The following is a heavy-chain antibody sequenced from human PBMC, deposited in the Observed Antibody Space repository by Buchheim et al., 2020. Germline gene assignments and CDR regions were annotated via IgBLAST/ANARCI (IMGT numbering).Heavy chain of an antibody. Sequence: QVQLVQSGAEVKKPGASVKVSCKGSGYSFSAYGIHWVRQAPGQRLEWMGWINVGSGITKYSQKFQDRVTITRDTSASTGYMEVSSLRSEDTAVYYCARDRWYNWNDGFDYWGQGT. CDR2: INVGSGIT. CDR3: ARDRWYNWNDGFDY. J-gene: IGHJ4*02. V-gene: IGHV1-3*01. CDR1: GYSFSAYG. D-gene: IGHD1-1*01.